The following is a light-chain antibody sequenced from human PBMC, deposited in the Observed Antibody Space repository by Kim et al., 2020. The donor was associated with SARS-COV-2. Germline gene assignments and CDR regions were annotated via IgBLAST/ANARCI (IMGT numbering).Light chain of an antibody. CDR2: GNS. CDR1: SSNIGAGYD. V-gene: IGLV1-40*01. Sequence: QSVLTQPPSASGAPGQRVTISCTGSSSNIGAGYDLYWYQQLPGTPPKLLIYGNSNRPSGAPARFSCSKSGTSASLAITGPQAEDEADYYGQSYDSSLSGVVLGGGTKLTFL. CDR3: QSYDSSLSGVV. J-gene: IGLJ2*01.